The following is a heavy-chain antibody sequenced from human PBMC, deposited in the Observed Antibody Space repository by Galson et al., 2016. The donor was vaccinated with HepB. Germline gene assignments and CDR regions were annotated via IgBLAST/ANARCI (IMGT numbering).Heavy chain of an antibody. V-gene: IGHV5-51*01. CDR3: ARLLAARSPGWYFDL. D-gene: IGHD6-6*01. CDR2: IYPGDSET. Sequence: QSGAEVKEPGESLNISCKGSGYIFTDYWIAWVRQVPGKGLEWMGIIYPGDSETNYSPSFQGQVTISADKSLNTAYLQRSSLQASDTATYYCARLLAARSPGWYFDLWGRGTLVAVSS. CDR1: GYIFTDYW. J-gene: IGHJ2*01.